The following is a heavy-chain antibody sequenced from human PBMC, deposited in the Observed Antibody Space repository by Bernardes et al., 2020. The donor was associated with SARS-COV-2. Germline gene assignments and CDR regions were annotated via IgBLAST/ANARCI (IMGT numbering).Heavy chain of an antibody. D-gene: IGHD6-19*01. V-gene: IGHV1-69*13. Sequence: SVKVSCQASGGTFTSYAISWVRQAPGQGLEWMGGTIPILGTTTYAQKFQGRVTITADELTAYMELSSLTSEDTAVYYCGSGWYFEYYYYGMHVWGQGTLVTVSS. CDR1: GGTFTSYA. CDR2: TIPILGTT. CDR3: GSGWYFEYYYYGMHV. J-gene: IGHJ6*02.